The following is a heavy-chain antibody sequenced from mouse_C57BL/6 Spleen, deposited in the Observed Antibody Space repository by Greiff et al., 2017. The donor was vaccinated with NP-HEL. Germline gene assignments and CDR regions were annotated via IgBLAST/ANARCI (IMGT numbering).Heavy chain of an antibody. V-gene: IGHV5-4*03. J-gene: IGHJ4*01. CDR3: ARGGAYLGNYYAMDY. Sequence: EVKLVESGGGLVKPGGSLKLSCAASGFTFSSYAMSWVRQTPEKRLEWVATISDGGSYTYYPDNVKGRFTISRDNAKNNLYLQRSHLKSEDTAMYYCARGGAYLGNYYAMDYWGQGTSVTVSS. CDR2: ISDGGSYT. CDR1: GFTFSSYA. D-gene: IGHD2-10*01.